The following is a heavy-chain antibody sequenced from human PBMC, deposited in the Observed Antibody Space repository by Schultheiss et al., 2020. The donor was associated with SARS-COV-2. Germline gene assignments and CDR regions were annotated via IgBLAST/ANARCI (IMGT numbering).Heavy chain of an antibody. Sequence: SQTLSLTCAVYGGSFSGYYWSWIRQPTGKGLEWIGYIYYSGSTYYNPSLKSRVTISVDTSKNQFSLKLSSVTAADTAVYYCARGGRFLGFDYWGQGTLVTVSS. V-gene: IGHV4-30-4*08. CDR2: IYYSGST. CDR1: GGSFSGYY. D-gene: IGHD3-3*01. J-gene: IGHJ4*02. CDR3: ARGGRFLGFDY.